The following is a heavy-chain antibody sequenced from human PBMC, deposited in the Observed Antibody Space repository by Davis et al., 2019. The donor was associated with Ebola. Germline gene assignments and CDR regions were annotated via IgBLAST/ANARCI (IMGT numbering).Heavy chain of an antibody. Sequence: GESLKISCKGSGYSFTTYWISWVRQMPGKGLEWMGRIDPSDSYTNYSPSFQGHVTISADKSISTAYLQWSSLKASDTAMYYCARHLTALYSWYFDLWGRGTLVTVSS. D-gene: IGHD2-21*02. CDR3: ARHLTALYSWYFDL. V-gene: IGHV5-10-1*01. CDR1: GYSFTTYW. J-gene: IGHJ2*01. CDR2: IDPSDSYT.